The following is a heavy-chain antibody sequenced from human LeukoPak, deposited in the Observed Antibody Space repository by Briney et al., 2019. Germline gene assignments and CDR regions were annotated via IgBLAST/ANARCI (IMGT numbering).Heavy chain of an antibody. Sequence: SETLSLTCTVSGVSISNYYWSWVRQPPGKGLEWVGYIYYSGSTNYNPSLKSRVTISVDTSKNQFSLKLSSVTAADTAVYYCARGLRQWLAFDAFDIWGQGTVVTVSS. J-gene: IGHJ3*02. D-gene: IGHD6-19*01. CDR3: ARGLRQWLAFDAFDI. V-gene: IGHV4-59*01. CDR1: GVSISNYY. CDR2: IYYSGST.